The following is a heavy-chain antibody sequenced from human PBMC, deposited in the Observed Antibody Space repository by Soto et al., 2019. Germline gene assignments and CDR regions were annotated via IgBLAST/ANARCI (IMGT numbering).Heavy chain of an antibody. CDR1: GGCISSNY. V-gene: IGHV4-59*01. Sequence: PSETLSLTCTVSGGCISSNYWTWIRQPPGKGLEWIGYVYNSGSTNYNPSLKSRVTISEDTSKSQFSLKVNSMTAADTAVYYCARYRREAVAGYTLDNWGQGILVTVSS. CDR2: VYNSGST. CDR3: ARYRREAVAGYTLDN. J-gene: IGHJ4*02. D-gene: IGHD6-13*01.